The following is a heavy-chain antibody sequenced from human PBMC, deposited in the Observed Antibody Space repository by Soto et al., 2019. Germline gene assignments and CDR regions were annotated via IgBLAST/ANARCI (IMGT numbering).Heavy chain of an antibody. V-gene: IGHV3-48*02. CDR1: GFTFSSYS. CDR2: ISSSSSTI. D-gene: IGHD3-10*01. J-gene: IGHJ3*02. Sequence: PGGSLRLSCAASGFTFSSYSMNWVRQAPGKGLEWVSYISSSSSTIYYADSVKGRFTISRDNAKNSLYLQMNSLRDEDTAVYYCARDKSVLAWSYYYGSGSALQAFDIWGQGTMVTVSS. CDR3: ARDKSVLAWSYYYGSGSALQAFDI.